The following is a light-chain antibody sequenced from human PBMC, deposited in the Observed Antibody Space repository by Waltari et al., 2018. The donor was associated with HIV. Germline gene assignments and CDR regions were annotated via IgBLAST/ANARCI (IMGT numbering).Light chain of an antibody. J-gene: IGLJ3*02. V-gene: IGLV2-11*01. CDR2: DVN. Sequence: QSALTQPRSMSGSPGPSVTISCPGPTSDVGGYNSVSWYQQHPGKAPKLMIVDVNKRPSGVPDRCSGSKSGNTASLTISGLQAEDEADYYCCSYADNYTWVFGGGTKLTVL. CDR3: CSYADNYTWV. CDR1: TSDVGGYNS.